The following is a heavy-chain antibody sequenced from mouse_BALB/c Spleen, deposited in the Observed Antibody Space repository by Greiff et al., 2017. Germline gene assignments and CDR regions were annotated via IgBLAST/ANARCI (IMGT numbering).Heavy chain of an antibody. D-gene: IGHD1-2*01. J-gene: IGHJ1*01. CDR3: ARTRLRYFDV. V-gene: IGHV1S81*02. CDR1: GYTFTSYW. CDR2: INPSNGRT. Sequence: VQLQQPGAELVKPGASVKLSCKASGYTFTSYWMHWVKQRPGQGLEWIGEINPSNGRTNYNEKFKSKATLTVDKSSSTAYMQLSSLTSEDSAVYYCARTRLRYFDVWGAGTTVTVSS.